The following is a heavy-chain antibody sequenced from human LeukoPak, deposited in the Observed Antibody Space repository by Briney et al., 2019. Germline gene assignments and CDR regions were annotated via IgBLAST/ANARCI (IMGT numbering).Heavy chain of an antibody. V-gene: IGHV4-39*01. Sequence: SETLSLTCTVSGGSISSSSYYWGWIRQPPGKGLEWIRSIYYSGSTYYNPSLKSRVTISVDTSKNQFSLRLSSVTAADTAVYYCARHLPLTYAFDIWGQGTMVTVSS. CDR3: ARHLPLTYAFDI. CDR1: GGSISSSSYY. CDR2: IYYSGST. J-gene: IGHJ3*02.